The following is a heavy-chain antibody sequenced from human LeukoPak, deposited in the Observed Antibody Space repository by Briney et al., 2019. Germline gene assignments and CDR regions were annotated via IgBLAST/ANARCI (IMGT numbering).Heavy chain of an antibody. V-gene: IGHV3-66*01. Sequence: AGGSLRLSCAASGFTVSSNYMSWVRQAPGKGLEWVSVIYSGGSTYYADSVKGRFTISRDNSKNTLYLQMNSLRAEDTAVYYCARDHTIFGVTSNWFDPWGQGTLVTVSS. CDR2: IYSGGST. CDR3: ARDHTIFGVTSNWFDP. D-gene: IGHD3-3*01. CDR1: GFTVSSNY. J-gene: IGHJ5*02.